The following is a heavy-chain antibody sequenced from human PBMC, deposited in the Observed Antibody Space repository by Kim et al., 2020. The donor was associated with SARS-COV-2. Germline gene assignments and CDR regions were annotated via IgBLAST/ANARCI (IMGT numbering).Heavy chain of an antibody. D-gene: IGHD2-2*01. V-gene: IGHV4-59*13. CDR1: GGSISSYY. CDR2: IYYSGST. J-gene: IGHJ6*01. Sequence: SETLSLTCTVSGGSISSYYWSWIRQPPGKGLEWIGYIYYSGSTNYNPSLKSRVTISVDTSKNQFSLKLSSVTAADTAVYYCARSLDIVVVPAAERNYYY. CDR3: ARSLDIVVVPAAERNYYY.